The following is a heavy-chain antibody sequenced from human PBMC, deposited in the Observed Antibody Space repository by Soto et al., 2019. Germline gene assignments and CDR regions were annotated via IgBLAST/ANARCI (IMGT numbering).Heavy chain of an antibody. D-gene: IGHD3-10*01. J-gene: IGHJ4*02. CDR1: GFTFSSYW. Sequence: WGSLRLSCAASGFTFSSYWMSWVRQAPGKGLEWVANIKQDGSEKYYVDSVKGRFTISRDNAKNSLYLQMNSLRAEDTAVYYCTRASNSLWFGELWYYFDYWGQGTLVTVSS. CDR3: TRASNSLWFGELWYYFDY. V-gene: IGHV3-7*01. CDR2: IKQDGSEK.